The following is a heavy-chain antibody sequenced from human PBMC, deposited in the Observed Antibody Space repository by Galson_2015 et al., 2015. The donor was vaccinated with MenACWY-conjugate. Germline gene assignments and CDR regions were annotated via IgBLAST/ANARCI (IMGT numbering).Heavy chain of an antibody. V-gene: IGHV3-23*01. CDR2: ISGSGGGT. CDR3: AKDIPRKITVAAPIDY. J-gene: IGHJ4*02. Sequence: SLRLSCAASGFTFSSCAMRWVRQAPGQGLEWVSAISGSGGGTYYADSVQGRFTISRDNYKNTLYLQMNSLRAEDTAVYYCAKDIPRKITVAAPIDYWGQGTLVTVSS. CDR1: GFTFSSCA. D-gene: IGHD6-19*01.